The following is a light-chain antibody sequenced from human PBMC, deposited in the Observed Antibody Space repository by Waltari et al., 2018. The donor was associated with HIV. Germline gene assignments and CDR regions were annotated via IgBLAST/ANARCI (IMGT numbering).Light chain of an antibody. Sequence: SYELPQPPSVSVSPGPTARTTCSGDALSKKYAYWYQQNAGQAPVLVIYEDSKRPPWIPERFSGSSSGILATLTISGAQVEEEADYYCSSTDSSGNHGVFGGGTKLTVL. CDR1: ALSKKY. CDR3: SSTDSSGNHGV. J-gene: IGLJ3*02. V-gene: IGLV3-10*01. CDR2: EDS.